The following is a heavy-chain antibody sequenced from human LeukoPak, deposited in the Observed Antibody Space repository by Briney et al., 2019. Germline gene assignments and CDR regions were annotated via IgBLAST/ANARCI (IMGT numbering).Heavy chain of an antibody. CDR3: ASERYSYAYFFDY. J-gene: IGHJ4*02. Sequence: AGGSLRLSCAASGFTFSTYWMTWVRQAPGKGLEWVANIRHDGGERYYVNSVRGRFTISRDNAKNSLYLQMNSLRAEDTAVYYCASERYSYAYFFDYWGQGTLVTVSS. CDR1: GFTFSTYW. D-gene: IGHD5-18*01. V-gene: IGHV3-7*01. CDR2: IRHDGGER.